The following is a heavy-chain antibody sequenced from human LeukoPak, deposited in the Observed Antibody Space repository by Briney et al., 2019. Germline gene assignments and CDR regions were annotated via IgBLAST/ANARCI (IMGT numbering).Heavy chain of an antibody. Sequence: GRSLRLSCAASGFTFSSYAMHWVRQAPGKGLEWVAVISYDGSNKYYADSEKGRFTISRDNSKNTLYLQMNSLRAEDTAVYYCARDRERWLQLGAFDIWGQGTMVTVSS. D-gene: IGHD5-24*01. V-gene: IGHV3-30*04. J-gene: IGHJ3*02. CDR3: ARDRERWLQLGAFDI. CDR2: ISYDGSNK. CDR1: GFTFSSYA.